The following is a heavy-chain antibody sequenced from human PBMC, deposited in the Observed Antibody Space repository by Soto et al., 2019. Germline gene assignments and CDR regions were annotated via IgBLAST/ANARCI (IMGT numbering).Heavy chain of an antibody. J-gene: IGHJ6*02. CDR3: ARQARYFDWLLAMTRDYYYYYGMDV. Sequence: GECLKISCKGSGYSCTSYWIGWVRQMPGKGLEWMGRIYPGDSDTRYSPSFQGQVTISADKSISTAYLQWSSLKASDTAMYYCARQARYFDWLLAMTRDYYYYYGMDVWGQGTTVTVS. D-gene: IGHD3-9*01. CDR1: GYSCTSYW. CDR2: IYPGDSDT. V-gene: IGHV5-51*01.